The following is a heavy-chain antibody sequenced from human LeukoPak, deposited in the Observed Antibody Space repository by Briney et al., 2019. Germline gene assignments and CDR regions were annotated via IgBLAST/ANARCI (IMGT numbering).Heavy chain of an antibody. Sequence: PSETLSLTCAVSGYSISNGYYWVCLRPPPGRLLEWIASLYHSDSAYYNTSLRSRVPMSVDTSKNQFSLTLSFVTAADTAVYYCAREVVAGTAGLDSWGQGTLVTVSS. D-gene: IGHD6-19*01. V-gene: IGHV4-38-2*02. J-gene: IGHJ4*02. CDR3: AREVVAGTAGLDS. CDR1: GYSISNGYY. CDR2: LYHSDSA.